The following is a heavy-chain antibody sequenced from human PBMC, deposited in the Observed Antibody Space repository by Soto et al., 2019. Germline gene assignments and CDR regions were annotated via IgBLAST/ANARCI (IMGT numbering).Heavy chain of an antibody. Sequence: HPGGSLRLSCSASGFTFSSYAMHWVRQAPGKGLEYVSAISSNGGSTYYADSVKGRFTISRDNSKNTLYLQMSSLRAEDTAVYYCVKGGEFAYDILTGYFDYWGQGTLVTVSS. J-gene: IGHJ4*02. V-gene: IGHV3-64D*06. CDR1: GFTFSSYA. CDR3: VKGGEFAYDILTGYFDY. CDR2: ISSNGGST. D-gene: IGHD3-9*01.